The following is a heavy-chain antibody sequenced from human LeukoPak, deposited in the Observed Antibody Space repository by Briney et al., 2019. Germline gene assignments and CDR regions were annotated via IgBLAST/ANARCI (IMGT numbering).Heavy chain of an antibody. J-gene: IGHJ6*02. V-gene: IGHV3-30*18. Sequence: PGGSLRLSCAASGFTFSGYGMHWVRQAPGKGLEWVAVVSYDGSNKYYADSVKGRFTISRDKSKNTLYLQMNSLRAEDTAVYYCAKDLLGGDSGSYYEVGELGMDVWGQGTTVTVSS. CDR2: VSYDGSNK. CDR3: AKDLLGGDSGSYYEVGELGMDV. D-gene: IGHD1-26*01. CDR1: GFTFSGYG.